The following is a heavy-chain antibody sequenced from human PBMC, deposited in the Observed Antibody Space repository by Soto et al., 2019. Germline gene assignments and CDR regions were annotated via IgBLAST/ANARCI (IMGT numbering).Heavy chain of an antibody. Sequence: KSSKTLSLTCIVSGESISSSSYYWGWIRQPPGKGLEWIGSIYYSGRTYYNPSFKSRVTISIDTSKNQFSLKLSSVTATDTAVYYCARQRTTVVTQAYFDHWGQGALVTVSS. J-gene: IGHJ4*02. V-gene: IGHV4-39*01. CDR1: GESISSSSYY. D-gene: IGHD2-21*02. CDR2: IYYSGRT. CDR3: ARQRTTVVTQAYFDH.